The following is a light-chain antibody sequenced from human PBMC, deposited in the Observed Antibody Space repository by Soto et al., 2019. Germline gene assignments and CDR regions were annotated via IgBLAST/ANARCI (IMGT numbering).Light chain of an antibody. Sequence: QSVLTQPPSASGSPGQSVTISCTGTSSDVGGYNYVSWYQQHPGKALKVMIYEVSKRPSGVPDRFSGSKSGNTASLTVSGLQAEDEADYYCSSYADSNSLVFGGGTKLTVL. CDR1: SSDVGGYNY. J-gene: IGLJ2*01. CDR3: SSYADSNSLV. V-gene: IGLV2-8*01. CDR2: EVS.